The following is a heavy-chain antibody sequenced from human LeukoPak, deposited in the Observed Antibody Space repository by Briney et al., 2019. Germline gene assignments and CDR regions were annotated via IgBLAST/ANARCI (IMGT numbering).Heavy chain of an antibody. V-gene: IGHV3-23*01. CDR1: GFTFSGYA. Sequence: RAGGSLRLSCAASGFTFSGYAMSWVRQAPGESPEWVSALGSGGRGSHYADSVTGRFTISRDDSKNTLYLQMNSLRAEDSAVYFYARPGLAVAGTRLFDPWGQGTLVTVSS. CDR3: ARPGLAVAGTRLFDP. J-gene: IGHJ5*02. CDR2: LGSGGRGS. D-gene: IGHD6-19*01.